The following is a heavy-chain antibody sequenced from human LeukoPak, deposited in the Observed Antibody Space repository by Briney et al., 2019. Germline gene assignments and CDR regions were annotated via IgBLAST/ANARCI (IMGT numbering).Heavy chain of an antibody. J-gene: IGHJ4*02. CDR1: GYSISSGYY. CDR3: ASILRDTSGWYHFDH. Sequence: SETLSLTCTVSGYSISSGYYWGWIRQPPGKGLEWIGSIYHSGSTYYNPSLKSRVTISVDTSKNQFSLKLTSVTAADTAVYYCASILRDTSGWYHFDHWGQGTLVTVSS. CDR2: IYHSGST. V-gene: IGHV4-38-2*02. D-gene: IGHD6-19*01.